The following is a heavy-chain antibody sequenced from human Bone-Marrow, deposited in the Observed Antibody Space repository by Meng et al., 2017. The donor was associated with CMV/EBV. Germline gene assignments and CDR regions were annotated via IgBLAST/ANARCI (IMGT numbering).Heavy chain of an antibody. V-gene: IGHV3-21*01. CDR3: ARATLRDLYGMDV. CDR1: GFSFSSYI. CDR2: ITPSGSHI. Sequence: GGPLRLSCVASGFSFSSYIMCWVRQAPGKGLEWVSSITPSGSHIYYIDSVEGRFTISRDNAKNSLYLQMESLRAEDTALYYCARATLRDLYGMDVWGQGTTVTVSS. J-gene: IGHJ6*02.